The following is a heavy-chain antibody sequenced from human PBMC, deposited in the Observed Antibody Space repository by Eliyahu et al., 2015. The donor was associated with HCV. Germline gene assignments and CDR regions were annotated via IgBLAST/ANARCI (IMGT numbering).Heavy chain of an antibody. D-gene: IGHD6-19*01. CDR1: GGSISSYX. Sequence: QVQLQESGPGLVKPSETLSLTXTVSGGSISSYXXSWVRQPPGKGLEWIAFIYXSGATNYKPSLKSXVTISLDTSKNQFSLKLSSVTAADTAVYYCASGGGGIAVAGTGGWFDPWGQGTLVTVSS. V-gene: IGHV4-59*01. J-gene: IGHJ5*02. CDR3: ASGGGGIAVAGTGGWFDP. CDR2: IYXSGAT.